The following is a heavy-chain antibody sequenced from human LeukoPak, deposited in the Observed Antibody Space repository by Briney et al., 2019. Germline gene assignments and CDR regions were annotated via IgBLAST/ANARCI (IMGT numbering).Heavy chain of an antibody. V-gene: IGHV3-23*01. CDR1: GFTLSSYA. CDR3: AKAPVTTCRGAYCYPFDY. J-gene: IGHJ4*02. D-gene: IGHD2-21*01. Sequence: GGSLRLSCAASGFTLSSYAMSWVRQAPGKGLELVSAISDSGNTYHADSVKGRFTISRDSSKNTLFLQMNRLRPEDAAVYYCAKAPVTTCRGAYCYPFDYWGQGTLVTASS. CDR2: ISDSGNT.